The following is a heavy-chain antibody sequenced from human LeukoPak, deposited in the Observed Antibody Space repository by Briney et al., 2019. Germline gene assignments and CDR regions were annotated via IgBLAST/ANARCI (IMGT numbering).Heavy chain of an antibody. J-gene: IGHJ3*02. Sequence: PGGSLRLSCAASGFTFSSYSMNWVRQAPGKGLERVSSISSSSSYIYYADSVKGRFTISRDNAKNSLYLQMNSLRAEDTAVYYCARARWSYAQKGDAFDIWGQGTMVTVSS. CDR2: ISSSSSYI. V-gene: IGHV3-21*01. CDR3: ARARWSYAQKGDAFDI. D-gene: IGHD2-2*01. CDR1: GFTFSSYS.